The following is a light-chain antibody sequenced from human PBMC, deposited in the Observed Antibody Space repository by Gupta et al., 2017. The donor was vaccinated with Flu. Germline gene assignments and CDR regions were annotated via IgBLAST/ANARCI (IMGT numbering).Light chain of an antibody. Sequence: TSSDVGCYNYVSWYQQHPGKAPKLMIYEVSKRPSGVPDRFSGSKSGNTASLTVSGLQAEDEADYYCSSYAGSNNLVFGGGTKLTVL. CDR1: SSDVGCYNY. J-gene: IGLJ3*02. CDR2: EVS. CDR3: SSYAGSNNLV. V-gene: IGLV2-8*01.